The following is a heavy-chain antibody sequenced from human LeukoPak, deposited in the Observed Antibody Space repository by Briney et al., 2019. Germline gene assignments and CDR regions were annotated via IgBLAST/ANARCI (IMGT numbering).Heavy chain of an antibody. CDR3: ARDIEAVGATLYFDY. CDR2: INYSWST. CDR1: GGSISSHY. D-gene: IGHD1-26*01. Sequence: SETLSLTCTVSGGSISSHYWSWIRQTPGKELEYIGQINYSWSTYYNPSLKTRVTLSIDASKSQFSLKLRSVTAADTAVYYCARDIEAVGATLYFDYWGRGTLVTVSS. J-gene: IGHJ4*01. V-gene: IGHV4-59*11.